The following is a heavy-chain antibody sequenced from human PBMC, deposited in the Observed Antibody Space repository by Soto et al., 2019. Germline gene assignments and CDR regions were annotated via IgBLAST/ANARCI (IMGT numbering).Heavy chain of an antibody. Sequence: QTGASLRLACLASGITRSTQAMPWVRQAPGKGLEWVSALISSGESPDYADSVKGRFTISRDNSKNTLYLQMNSLRADDTAVYYCAKDLHGSGWSFDQWGQGTVVTVSS. CDR3: AKDLHGSGWSFDQ. CDR2: LISSGESP. D-gene: IGHD6-19*01. CDR1: GITRSTQA. V-gene: IGHV3-23*01. J-gene: IGHJ4*02.